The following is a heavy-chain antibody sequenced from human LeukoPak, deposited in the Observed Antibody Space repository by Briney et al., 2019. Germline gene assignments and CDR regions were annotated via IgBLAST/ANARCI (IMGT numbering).Heavy chain of an antibody. CDR2: IYYSGST. Sequence: PSETLSLTCTVSGGSISSYYWSWIRQPPGKGLEWIGYIYYSGSTNYNPSLKSRVTISVDTSKNQFSLQLNSVTPEDTAVYYCARDRTMIVVWSLSSLNWFDPWGQGTLVTVSS. D-gene: IGHD3-22*01. J-gene: IGHJ5*02. V-gene: IGHV4-59*12. CDR1: GGSISSYY. CDR3: ARDRTMIVVWSLSSLNWFDP.